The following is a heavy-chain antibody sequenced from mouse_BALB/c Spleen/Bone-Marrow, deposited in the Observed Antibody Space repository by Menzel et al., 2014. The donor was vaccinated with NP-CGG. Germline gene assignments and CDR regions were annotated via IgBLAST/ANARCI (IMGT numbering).Heavy chain of an antibody. CDR2: ISGGGSYT. CDR1: GFTFSSYG. J-gene: IGHJ3*01. D-gene: IGHD2-4*01. V-gene: IGHV5-9-2*01. Sequence: EVNVVESGGNSVKSGGSLKLSCAASGFTFSSYGMSWVRQTPEKRLEWVATISGGGSYTFYPDSVKGRFTISRDNAKNNLYLQLSSLRSEDTALYYCARHAYYDQTEVSFVYWGQGTLVTVSA. CDR3: ARHAYYDQTEVSFVY.